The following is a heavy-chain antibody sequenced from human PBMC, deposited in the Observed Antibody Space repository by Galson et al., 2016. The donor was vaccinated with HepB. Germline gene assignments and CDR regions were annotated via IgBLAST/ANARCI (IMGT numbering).Heavy chain of an antibody. J-gene: IGHJ2*01. CDR2: VYSNNIT. Sequence: SLRLSCATSGLRVGTTYMAWVRQSPGKGLEWVSIVYSNNITHYADSVQGRFTISRDKSKNTVYLQLSSLRVEDTAGYYCARGCGGDCYGYGGWYFDLWGRGTLVSGSS. CDR1: GLRVGTTY. V-gene: IGHV3-53*01. D-gene: IGHD2-21*02. CDR3: ARGCGGDCYGYGGWYFDL.